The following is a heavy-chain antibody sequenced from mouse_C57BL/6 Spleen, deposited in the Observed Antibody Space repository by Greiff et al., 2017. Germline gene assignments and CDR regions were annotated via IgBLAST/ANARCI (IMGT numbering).Heavy chain of an antibody. J-gene: IGHJ2*01. D-gene: IGHD1-1*02. CDR2: ISSGGSYT. V-gene: IGHV5-6*01. CDR1: GFTFSSYG. Sequence: EVKLVESGGDLVKPGGSLKLSCAASGFTFSSYGMSWVRQTPDKRLEWVATISSGGSYTYYPDSVKGRFTISRDNAKNTLYLQMSSLKSEDTAMYYCARHDGSFFDYWGQGTTLTVAS. CDR3: ARHDGSFFDY.